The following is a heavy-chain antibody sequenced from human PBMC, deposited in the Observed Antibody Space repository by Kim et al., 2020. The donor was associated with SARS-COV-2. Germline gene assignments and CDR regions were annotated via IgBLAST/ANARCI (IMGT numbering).Heavy chain of an antibody. CDR3: ARVGNPTNYYFDY. J-gene: IGHJ4*02. V-gene: IGHV1-69*01. Sequence: YAQKFQGRVTITADESTSTAYMELSSLRSEDTAVYYCARVGNPTNYYFDYWGQGTLVTVSS. D-gene: IGHD1-1*01.